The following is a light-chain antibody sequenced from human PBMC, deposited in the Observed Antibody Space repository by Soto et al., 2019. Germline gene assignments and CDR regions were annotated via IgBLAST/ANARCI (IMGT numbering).Light chain of an antibody. J-gene: IGKJ1*01. CDR3: QRTYTAPWR. V-gene: IGKV1-39*01. CDR1: QSITNY. CDR2: VAS. Sequence: DIQMTQSPSSLSASIGDRVTIPCRASQSITNYLNWYQHKPGKTPKLLIYVASILQSGVPSRFSGSRTGTDVTLNISSHQAEDFATYYSQRTYTAPWRCGQVTKVDI.